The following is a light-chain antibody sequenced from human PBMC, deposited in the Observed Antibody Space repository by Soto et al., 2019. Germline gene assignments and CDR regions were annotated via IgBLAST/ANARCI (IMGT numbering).Light chain of an antibody. CDR2: AAS. CDR1: QSISIY. CDR3: QQSYSTPWT. Sequence: DIQMTQSPSSLSASVGDRVTITCRASQSISIYLNWYQQTPGKAPNLLIYAASSLQSGVPSTFSGSGSGTDFTLTISSLQPEDFATYYCQQSYSTPWTFGQGNKVEIK. V-gene: IGKV1-39*01. J-gene: IGKJ1*01.